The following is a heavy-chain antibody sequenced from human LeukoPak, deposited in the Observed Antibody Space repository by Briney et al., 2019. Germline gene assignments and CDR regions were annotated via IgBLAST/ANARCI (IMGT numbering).Heavy chain of an antibody. D-gene: IGHD3-22*01. V-gene: IGHV1-18*01. J-gene: IGHJ6*03. CDR2: ISAYNGNT. CDR3: ARDPRVHYYDSSGNYYMDV. Sequence: ASVKVSCKASGYTFTSYGISWVRQAPGQGLEWMGWISAYNGNTNYAQKLQGRVTMTTDTSTSTAYMELRSLRSDDTAVYYCARDPRVHYYDSSGNYYMDVWGKGTTVTVSS. CDR1: GYTFTSYG.